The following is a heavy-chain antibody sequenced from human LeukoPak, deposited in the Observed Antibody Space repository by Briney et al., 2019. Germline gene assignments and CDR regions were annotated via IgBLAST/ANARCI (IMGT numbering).Heavy chain of an antibody. V-gene: IGHV3-23*01. CDR3: AKSARYSSSWYPPFDY. J-gene: IGHJ4*02. D-gene: IGHD6-13*01. CDR2: ISGSGGST. Sequence: PGGSLRLSCAASGFTFSSYAMSWVRQAPGKGLEWVSGISGSGGSTYYADSVKGRFTISRDNSKNTLYLQMNSLRAEDTAVYYCAKSARYSSSWYPPFDYWGKGTLVTVSS. CDR1: GFTFSSYA.